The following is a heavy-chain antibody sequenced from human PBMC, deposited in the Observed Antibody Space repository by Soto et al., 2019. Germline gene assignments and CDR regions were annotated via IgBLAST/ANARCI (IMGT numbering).Heavy chain of an antibody. D-gene: IGHD1-26*01. J-gene: IGHJ4*02. CDR3: ARDFIVGAPDYFDY. V-gene: IGHV3-30*04. CDR1: GFTFSDYP. Sequence: QVQLVESGGGVVQPGRSLSLSCAASGFTFSDYPMHWVRQAPGKGLEWVAVISYDGRVKYYVDSVKGRFTISRDDSKNNLYLQMNSLRVDDTAVYYCARDFIVGAPDYFDYWGQGTLVTVSS. CDR2: ISYDGRVK.